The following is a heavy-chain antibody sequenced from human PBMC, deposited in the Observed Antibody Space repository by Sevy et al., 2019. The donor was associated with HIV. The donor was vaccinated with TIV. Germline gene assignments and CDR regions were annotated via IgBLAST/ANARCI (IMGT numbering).Heavy chain of an antibody. J-gene: IGHJ6*02. V-gene: IGHV1-58*01. CDR1: SFTFTNSA. CDR3: AAESRGSCSGRSCSVANGMDV. D-gene: IGHD2-15*01. CDR2: IVVGSGDT. Sequence: ASVKVSCKASSFTFTNSAVQWVRQARGQRLEWIGWIVVGSGDTNYEHNFQERVTLSRDMSTATVSMELNGLGSEDTAVYYCAAESRGSCSGRSCSVANGMDVWGQGTTVTVSS.